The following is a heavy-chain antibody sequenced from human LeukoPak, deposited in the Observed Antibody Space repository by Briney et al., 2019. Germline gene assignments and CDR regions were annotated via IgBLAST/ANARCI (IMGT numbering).Heavy chain of an antibody. CDR1: GFTVSSNY. V-gene: IGHV3-53*01. CDR3: ASSFLSGWYSAFDI. D-gene: IGHD6-19*01. CDR2: IYSGGST. J-gene: IGHJ3*02. Sequence: GGSLRLSCAASGFTVSSNYMSWVCQAPGKGLEWVSVIYSGGSTYYADSVKGRFTISRDNSKNTLYLQMNSLRAEDTAVYYCASSFLSGWYSAFDIWGQGTMVTVSS.